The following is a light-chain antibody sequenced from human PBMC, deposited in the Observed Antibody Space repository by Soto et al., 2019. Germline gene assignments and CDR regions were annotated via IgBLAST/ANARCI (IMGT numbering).Light chain of an antibody. J-gene: IGKJ4*01. CDR1: QDITTS. CDR3: QQYETYPLS. V-gene: IGKV1-16*01. Sequence: DIQMTQSPSSLSASIGDRVTFTCRANQDITTSLAWFQQKPGKGPKSLIYAASSLHTGVPSRFSGSGSGTEFSLTISILQPEDFATYYCQQYETYPLSFGGGTKVEI. CDR2: AAS.